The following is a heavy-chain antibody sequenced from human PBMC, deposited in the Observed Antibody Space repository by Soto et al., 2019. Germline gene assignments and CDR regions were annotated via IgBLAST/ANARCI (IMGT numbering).Heavy chain of an antibody. V-gene: IGHV3-48*03. CDR3: ARDGTSYYDFWSGSSTYYYYYGMDV. CDR2: ISSSGSTI. J-gene: IGHJ6*02. D-gene: IGHD3-3*01. Sequence: GGSLRLSCAASGFTFSSYEMNWVRQAPGKGLEWVSYISSSGSTIYYADSVKGRFTISRDNAKNSLYLQMNSLRAEDTAVYYCARDGTSYYDFWSGSSTYYYYYGMDVWGQGTTVTVSS. CDR1: GFTFSSYE.